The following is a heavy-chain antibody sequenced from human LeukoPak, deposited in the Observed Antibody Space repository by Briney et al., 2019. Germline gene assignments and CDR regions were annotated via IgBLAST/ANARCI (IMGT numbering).Heavy chain of an antibody. CDR1: GFTFSSFA. V-gene: IGHV3-23*01. CDR3: ARETTTIFGVVPYYFDY. CDR2: ISATGGTT. D-gene: IGHD3-3*01. J-gene: IGHJ4*02. Sequence: GGSLRLSCAASGFTFSSFAMNWVRQAPGKGLEWVSTISATGGTTTYAESVKGRFTISRDNSKNTLYVQMDSLRAEDTAIYYCARETTTIFGVVPYYFDYWGQGTLVTVSS.